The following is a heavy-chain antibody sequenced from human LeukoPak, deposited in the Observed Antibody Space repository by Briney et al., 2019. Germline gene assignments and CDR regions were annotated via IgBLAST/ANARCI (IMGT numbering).Heavy chain of an antibody. D-gene: IGHD2-21*02. CDR3: VGDHDCAFDY. V-gene: IGHV3-48*01. Sequence: SGGSLRLSCAVSGFPFGDYPMNWVRQAPGKGLEWISHMRGDDFTVYYADSVKGRFSISRDNAKNFLFLQMNSLRGDDTAVYYCVGDHDCAFDYWGQGTPVAVSS. CDR2: MRGDDFTV. J-gene: IGHJ4*02. CDR1: GFPFGDYP.